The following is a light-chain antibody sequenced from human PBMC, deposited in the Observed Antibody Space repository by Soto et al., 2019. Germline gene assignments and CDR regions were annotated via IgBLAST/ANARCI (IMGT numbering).Light chain of an antibody. CDR1: SSNIGAGYD. V-gene: IGLV1-40*01. CDR2: GNS. CDR3: QSYDSSLSAVV. Sequence: QTVVPHPPSVSGAPGQRVTISCTGSSSNIGAGYDVHWYQQLPGTAPKLLIYGNSNRPSGVPDRFSGSKSGTSASLAITGLQAEDEADYYCQSYDSSLSAVVFGGGTKLTVL. J-gene: IGLJ2*01.